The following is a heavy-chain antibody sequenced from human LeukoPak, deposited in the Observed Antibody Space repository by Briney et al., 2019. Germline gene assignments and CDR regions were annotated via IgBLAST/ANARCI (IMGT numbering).Heavy chain of an antibody. D-gene: IGHD2-15*01. J-gene: IGHJ4*02. CDR1: GYTFTGYY. Sequence: ASVKVSCKASGYTFTGYYIHWVRQAPGQGLEWMGWISAYNGNTNYAQKLQGRVTMTTDTSTSTAYMELRSLRSDDTAVYYCARGYCSGGSCYGDYWGQGTLVTVSS. CDR2: ISAYNGNT. V-gene: IGHV1-18*04. CDR3: ARGYCSGGSCYGDY.